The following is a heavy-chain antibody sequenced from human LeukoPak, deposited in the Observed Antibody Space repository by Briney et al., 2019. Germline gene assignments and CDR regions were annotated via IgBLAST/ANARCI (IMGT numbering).Heavy chain of an antibody. V-gene: IGHV3-9*01. D-gene: IGHD1-26*01. Sequence: GRSLRLSCAASGFTFDDYAMHWVRQAPGKGLEWVSGISWNSGSIGYADSVKGRFTISRDNTKNSLYLQMNSLRAEDTAVYYCAKLVGASWGHFDYWGQGTLVTVSS. CDR2: ISWNSGSI. CDR3: AKLVGASWGHFDY. CDR1: GFTFDDYA. J-gene: IGHJ4*02.